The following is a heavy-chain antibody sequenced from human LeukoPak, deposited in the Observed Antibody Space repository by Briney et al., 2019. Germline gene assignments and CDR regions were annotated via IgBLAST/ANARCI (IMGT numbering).Heavy chain of an antibody. CDR3: AREQGYYSVPGY. Sequence: GGSLRLSCAASGFTFSRYWMHWVRQAPGKGPVWVSRLRSDGSSTDYADSVKGRFTISRDNAKNTLYLQMNSLRAEDTAVYYCAREQGYYSVPGYWGQGTQVTVSS. V-gene: IGHV3-74*01. D-gene: IGHD3-22*01. CDR2: LRSDGSST. J-gene: IGHJ4*02. CDR1: GFTFSRYW.